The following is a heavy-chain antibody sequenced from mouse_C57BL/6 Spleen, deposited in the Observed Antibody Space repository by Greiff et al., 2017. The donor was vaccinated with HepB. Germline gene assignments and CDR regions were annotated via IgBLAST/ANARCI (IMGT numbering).Heavy chain of an antibody. D-gene: IGHD2-3*01. Sequence: EVQGVESGGGLVKPGGSLKLSCAASGFTFSDYGMHWVRQAPEKGLEWVAYISSGSSNIYYADTVKGRFTISRDNAKNTLFLQMTSLRSEDTAMYYCASVTTFADYYFDYWGQGTTLTVSS. CDR2: ISSGSSNI. CDR3: ASVTTFADYYFDY. J-gene: IGHJ2*01. CDR1: GFTFSDYG. V-gene: IGHV5-17*01.